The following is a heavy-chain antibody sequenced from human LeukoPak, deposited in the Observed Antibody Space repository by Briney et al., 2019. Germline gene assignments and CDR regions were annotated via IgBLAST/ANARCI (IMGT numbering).Heavy chain of an antibody. Sequence: SETLSLTCTVSGGSISGYYWSWIRQPPGKGLEWIGYIYYSGSGSTNYNSSLKSRVTISVDTSKNQFSLKPSSMTAADTAVFYCARRGGHGGSFDYWGQGTLVTVSS. D-gene: IGHD4-23*01. J-gene: IGHJ4*02. CDR2: IYYSGSGST. CDR3: ARRGGHGGSFDY. CDR1: GGSISGYY. V-gene: IGHV4-59*08.